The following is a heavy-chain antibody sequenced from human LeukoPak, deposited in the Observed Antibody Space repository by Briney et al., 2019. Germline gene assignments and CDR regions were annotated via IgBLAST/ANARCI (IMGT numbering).Heavy chain of an antibody. Sequence: GGSLRLSCAASGFTVSSNYMSWVRQAPGKGLEWVANIKQDGSEKYYVDSVKGRFTISRDNAKNSLYLQMNSLRAEDTAVYYCARVGGPYYFDYWGQGTLVTVSS. CDR1: GFTVSSNY. CDR3: ARVGGPYYFDY. J-gene: IGHJ4*02. V-gene: IGHV3-7*01. D-gene: IGHD2-15*01. CDR2: IKQDGSEK.